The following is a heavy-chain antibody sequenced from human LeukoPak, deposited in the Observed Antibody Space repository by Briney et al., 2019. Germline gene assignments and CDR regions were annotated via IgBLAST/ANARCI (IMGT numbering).Heavy chain of an antibody. D-gene: IGHD4/OR15-4a*01. CDR3: ARHGHRDDYAWTSARGANYYFDY. CDR2: IYYSGST. CDR1: GGSISSYY. J-gene: IGHJ4*02. V-gene: IGHV4-59*08. Sequence: SETLSLTCTVSGGSISSYYWSWIRQPPGKGLEWIGYIYYSGSTNYNPSLKSRVTISVDTSKNQFSLKLSSVTAADTAVYYCARHGHRDDYAWTSARGANYYFDYWGQGTLVTVSS.